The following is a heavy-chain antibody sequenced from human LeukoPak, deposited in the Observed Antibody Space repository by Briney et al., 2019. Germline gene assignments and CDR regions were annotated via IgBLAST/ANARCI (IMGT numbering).Heavy chain of an antibody. CDR3: ARVLEYYDSSGSGWFDP. J-gene: IGHJ5*02. CDR2: ISTYNGNT. D-gene: IGHD3-22*01. CDR1: SFSFSRYG. Sequence: GASVKVSCKASSFSFSRYGISWVRQAPGQGLEWMGWISTYNGNTNYAQKFQGRVTMTTDTSTNTAYMELRSLRSDDTGVCYCARVLEYYDSSGSGWFDPWGQGTLVTVSS. V-gene: IGHV1-18*01.